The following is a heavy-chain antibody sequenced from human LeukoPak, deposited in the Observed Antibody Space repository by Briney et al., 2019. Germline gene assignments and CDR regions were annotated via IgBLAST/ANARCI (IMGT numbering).Heavy chain of an antibody. CDR3: AREYTLYRSGWFLDY. CDR1: GDSSSSSIYY. J-gene: IGHJ4*02. V-gene: IGHV4-39*07. CDR2: IDYSGST. Sequence: SGTLSLTCAVSGDSSSSSIYYWGWIRQPPGKGLEWIGSIDYSGSTYYNPSLKSRATISIDTSKNQFSLKLSSVTAADTAVYYCAREYTLYRSGWFLDYWGQGTVVTVSS. D-gene: IGHD6-19*01.